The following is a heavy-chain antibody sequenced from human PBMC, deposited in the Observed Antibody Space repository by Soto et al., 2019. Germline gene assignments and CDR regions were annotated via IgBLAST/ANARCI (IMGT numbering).Heavy chain of an antibody. V-gene: IGHV4-34*01. CDR1: GGSFSGYY. Sequence: SETLSLTCAVYGGSFSGYYWSWIRQPPGKGLEWIGEINHSGSTNYNPSLKSRVTISVDTSKNQFSLKLSSVTAADTAVYYCARGRSKSGCGEFNGFNWFDPWGQGTLVTVSS. CDR3: ARGRSKSGCGEFNGFNWFDP. CDR2: INHSGST. J-gene: IGHJ5*02. D-gene: IGHD3-10*01.